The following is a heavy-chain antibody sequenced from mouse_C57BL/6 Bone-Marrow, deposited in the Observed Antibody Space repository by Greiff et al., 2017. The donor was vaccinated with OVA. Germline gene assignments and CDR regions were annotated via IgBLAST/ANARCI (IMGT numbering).Heavy chain of an antibody. J-gene: IGHJ4*01. Sequence: EVQLQQSVAELVRPGASVKLSCTASGFNIQNTYMHWVKQRPEQGLEWIGRIDPANGNTKYAPKFQGKATITADTSSNTAYLQLSSLTSEDTAIYDCARSDYYGSSCGVDYWGQGTSVTVSS. V-gene: IGHV14-3*01. D-gene: IGHD1-1*01. CDR1: GFNIQNTY. CDR3: ARSDYYGSSCGVDY. CDR2: IDPANGNT.